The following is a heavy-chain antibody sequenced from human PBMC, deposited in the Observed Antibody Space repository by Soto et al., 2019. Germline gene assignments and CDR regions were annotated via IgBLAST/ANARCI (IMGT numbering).Heavy chain of an antibody. J-gene: IGHJ6*02. V-gene: IGHV3-30-3*01. Sequence: HPGGSLRLSCAASGFTFGSYAMHWFRQAPGKGLEWVAVISYDGSNKYYADSVKGRFTISRDNSKNTLHLQMNSLRAEDTAVYYCARDRGYCSSTSCYEGYYYYGMDVWGQGTTVTVSS. CDR2: ISYDGSNK. CDR3: ARDRGYCSSTSCYEGYYYYGMDV. CDR1: GFTFGSYA. D-gene: IGHD2-2*01.